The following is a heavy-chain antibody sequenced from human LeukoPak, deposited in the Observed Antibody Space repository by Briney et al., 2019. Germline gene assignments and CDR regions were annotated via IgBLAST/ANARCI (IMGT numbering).Heavy chain of an antibody. CDR3: ARGLVGDSDF. D-gene: IGHD1-26*01. J-gene: IGHJ4*02. CDR2: IRSDGSST. CDR1: GFTFSSYW. V-gene: IGHV3-74*01. Sequence: GGSLRLSCAASGFTFSSYWMHWVRHAPGKGPVWVARIRSDGSSTDYADSVKGRFTISRDNAKNTLYLQMNSLRAEDTAVYYCARGLVGDSDFWGQGTLVTVSS.